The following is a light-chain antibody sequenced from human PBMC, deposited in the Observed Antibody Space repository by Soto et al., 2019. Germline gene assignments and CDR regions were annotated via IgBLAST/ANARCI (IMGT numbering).Light chain of an antibody. Sequence: EILLTQSPATLSLSPGERATLSCRASQSVSSYLAWYQQKPGQAPRLLIYDASNRATGIPARFSGSGSGTEFTLPISSLEPEDFAVYYCQQRRNWHRTFGQGTQVDIK. CDR3: QQRRNWHRT. J-gene: IGKJ1*01. CDR1: QSVSSY. V-gene: IGKV3-11*01. CDR2: DAS.